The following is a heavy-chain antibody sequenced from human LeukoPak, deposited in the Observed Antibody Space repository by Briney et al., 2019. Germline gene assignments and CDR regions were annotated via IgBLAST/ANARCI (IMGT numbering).Heavy chain of an antibody. Sequence: ASVKVSCKASGYTFTSYYMHWVRQAPGQGLEWMGIINPSGGSTSYAQKFQGRVTMTRDTSASTVYMELSSLRSEDTAVYYCASHETEHDYDSSGYIDYWGQGTLVTVSS. CDR2: INPSGGST. V-gene: IGHV1-46*01. CDR1: GYTFTSYY. CDR3: ASHETEHDYDSSGYIDY. D-gene: IGHD3-22*01. J-gene: IGHJ4*02.